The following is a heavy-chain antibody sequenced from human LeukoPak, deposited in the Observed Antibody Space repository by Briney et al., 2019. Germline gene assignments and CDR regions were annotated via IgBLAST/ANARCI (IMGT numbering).Heavy chain of an antibody. CDR2: IYYSGST. CDR1: GGSISSGGYH. J-gene: IGHJ4*02. Sequence: SETLSLTCTVSGGSISSGGYHWSWIRQHPGKGLEWIGYIYYSGSTYYNPSLKSRVTISVDTSKNQFSLKLSSVTAADTAVYYCARAGGFFSPCVYWGQGTLVTVSS. CDR3: ARAGGFFSPCVY. V-gene: IGHV4-31*03. D-gene: IGHD2-21*01.